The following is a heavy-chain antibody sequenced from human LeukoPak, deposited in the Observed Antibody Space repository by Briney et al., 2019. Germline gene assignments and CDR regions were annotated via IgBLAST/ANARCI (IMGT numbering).Heavy chain of an antibody. J-gene: IGHJ3*02. CDR2: ISRNGAVT. Sequence: PGGSLRLSCAASGFIFDDYTMHWVRQAPGKGLEWVSLISRNGAVTKYADSVRGRFTISRDNSKNTLYLQMNSLRAEDTAVYYCARGGSYLSAFDIWGQGTMVTVSS. V-gene: IGHV3-43*01. D-gene: IGHD1-26*01. CDR1: GFIFDDYT. CDR3: ARGGSYLSAFDI.